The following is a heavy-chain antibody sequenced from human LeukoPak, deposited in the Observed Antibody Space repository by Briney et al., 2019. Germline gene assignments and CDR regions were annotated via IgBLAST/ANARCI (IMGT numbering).Heavy chain of an antibody. Sequence: SETLSLTCTVSGGSISSYYWSWIRQPAGKGLEWIGRIYTSGSTNYNPSLKSRVTISVDRSKNQFSLKLSSVTAADTAVYYCARSPYSSSWYWFDPWGQGTLVTVSS. J-gene: IGHJ5*02. CDR2: IYTSGST. D-gene: IGHD6-13*01. CDR3: ARSPYSSSWYWFDP. V-gene: IGHV4-4*07. CDR1: GGSISSYY.